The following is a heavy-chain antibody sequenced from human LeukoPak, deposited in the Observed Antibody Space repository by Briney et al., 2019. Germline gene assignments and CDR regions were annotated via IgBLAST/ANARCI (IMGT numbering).Heavy chain of an antibody. Sequence: GSLRLSCAASRFTFSTSWMTWVRQPPGNGLKWVATIKEDGSQKDYEDSVKGRFTMSRDNVKTSLYLQMDSLRAEDTAVYFCARNLAYNAFDIWGQGTMVTVSS. J-gene: IGHJ3*02. D-gene: IGHD1-1*01. V-gene: IGHV3-7*01. CDR3: ARNLAYNAFDI. CDR1: RFTFSTSW. CDR2: IKEDGSQK.